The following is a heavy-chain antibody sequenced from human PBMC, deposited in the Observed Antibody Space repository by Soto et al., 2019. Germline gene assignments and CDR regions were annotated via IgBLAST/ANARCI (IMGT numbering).Heavy chain of an antibody. Sequence: QVQLQESGPGLVKPSQTLSLTCTVSGGSIRSGDYYWSWIRQSPGKGLEWIGYIYYSGTTYYNPSLTSRVTISVDTSKNQSSLKLSSLTAADTAVYYCARGPNYYNSARGWFDPWGQGTLVTVSS. CDR2: IYYSGTT. V-gene: IGHV4-30-4*01. D-gene: IGHD3-10*01. CDR1: GGSIRSGDYY. CDR3: ARGPNYYNSARGWFDP. J-gene: IGHJ5*02.